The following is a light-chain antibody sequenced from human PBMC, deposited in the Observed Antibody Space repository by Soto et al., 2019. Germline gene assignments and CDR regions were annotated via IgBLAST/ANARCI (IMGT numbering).Light chain of an antibody. Sequence: QSALTQPRSVSGSPGQSVAISCTGTRSGVGGYNYGSWYQQYPGKAPKLMIYDVNKRHSGVPDRCSGSKSGNTASLTISGLQAEDEADYYCCSYAGNYTLVFGGGTKLTVL. V-gene: IGLV2-11*01. J-gene: IGLJ3*02. CDR2: DVN. CDR1: RSGVGGYNY. CDR3: CSYAGNYTLV.